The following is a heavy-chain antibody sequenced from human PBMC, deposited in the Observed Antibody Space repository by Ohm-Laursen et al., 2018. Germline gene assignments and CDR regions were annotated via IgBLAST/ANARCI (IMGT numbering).Heavy chain of an antibody. CDR1: GFTFSSYG. CDR2: ISYDGSNK. D-gene: IGHD5-24*01. J-gene: IGHJ3*02. Sequence: LSLTCAAYGFTFSSYGMHWVRQAPGKGLEWVAVISYDGSNKYYADSVKGRFTISRDNSKNTLYLQMNSLRAEDTAVYYCAKDQGATTTGDAFDIWGQGTMVTVSS. V-gene: IGHV3-30*18. CDR3: AKDQGATTTGDAFDI.